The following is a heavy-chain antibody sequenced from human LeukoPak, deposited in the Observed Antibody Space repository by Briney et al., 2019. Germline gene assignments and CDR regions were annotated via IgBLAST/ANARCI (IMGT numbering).Heavy chain of an antibody. D-gene: IGHD3-3*01. Sequence: GGSLRLSCAASGFTFSSYSMNWVRQAPGKGLEWVSYISSSSSTIYYADSVKGRFTISRDNAKNSLYLQMNSLRAEDTAVYYCARDQYDTWSRRGNFDSWGQGTLVIVSS. CDR2: ISSSSSTI. CDR3: ARDQYDTWSRRGNFDS. V-gene: IGHV3-48*01. CDR1: GFTFSSYS. J-gene: IGHJ4*02.